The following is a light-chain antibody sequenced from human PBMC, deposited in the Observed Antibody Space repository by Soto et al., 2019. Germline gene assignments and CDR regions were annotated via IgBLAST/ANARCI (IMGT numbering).Light chain of an antibody. J-gene: IGKJ1*01. CDR1: QSIRSW. CDR2: KAS. Sequence: DIQMTQSPSTLSSSVGDRLTITCRASQSIRSWLAWYQQKPGKAPKLLIYKASSLESGVPTRFSRSGSWTEFTLTISSLQPDDFATYYCQQYNSYSQTFGQGTKVEIK. V-gene: IGKV1-5*03. CDR3: QQYNSYSQT.